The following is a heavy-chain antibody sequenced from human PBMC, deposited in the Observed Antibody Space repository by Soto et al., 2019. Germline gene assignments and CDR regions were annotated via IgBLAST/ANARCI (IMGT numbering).Heavy chain of an antibody. J-gene: IGHJ4*02. V-gene: IGHV4-59*01. CDR2: IYYSGST. CDR3: ARDLGRNSSSWYAPGY. Sequence: SETLSLTCTVSGGSISSYYWSWIRQPPGKGLEWIGYIYYSGSTNYNPSLKSRVTISVDTSKNQFSLKLSSVTAADTAVYYCARDLGRNSSSWYAPGYWGQGTLVTAPQ. CDR1: GGSISSYY. D-gene: IGHD6-13*01.